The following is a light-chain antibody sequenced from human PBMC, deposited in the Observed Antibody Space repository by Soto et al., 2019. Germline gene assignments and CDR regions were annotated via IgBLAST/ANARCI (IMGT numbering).Light chain of an antibody. Sequence: QSALTQPASVSGSPGQSITISCTGTSSDVVNDLLVSWYQQQPGKAPKLMIYEGTKRPAGVSDRFSGSKSGNTASLTISGLQAEDEADYYCAAWDDSLNASVFGGGTKLTVL. CDR2: EGT. CDR1: SSDVVNDLL. V-gene: IGLV2-23*01. CDR3: AAWDDSLNASV. J-gene: IGLJ2*01.